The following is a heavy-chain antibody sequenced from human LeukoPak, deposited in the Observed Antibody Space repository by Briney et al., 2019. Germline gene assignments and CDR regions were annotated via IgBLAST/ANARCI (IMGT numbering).Heavy chain of an antibody. CDR2: ISSDSSYT. J-gene: IGHJ6*02. CDR1: GFIFSDYY. V-gene: IGHV3-11*05. CDR3: AKEEYYYDSSGYYSGYYYGMDV. Sequence: GGSLRLSCAASGFIFSDYYMTWIRQAPGKGLDWISYISSDSSYTRYADSVKGRFTISRDNAKNSLYLQMNSLRAEDTALYYCAKEEYYYDSSGYYSGYYYGMDVWGQGTTVTVSS. D-gene: IGHD3-22*01.